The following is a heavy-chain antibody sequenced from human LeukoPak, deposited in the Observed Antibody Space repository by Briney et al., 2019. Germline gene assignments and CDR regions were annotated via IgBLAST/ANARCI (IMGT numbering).Heavy chain of an antibody. CDR1: GFSFNGFA. V-gene: IGHV3-9*01. D-gene: IGHD6-19*01. J-gene: IGHJ5*01. CDR3: AKTETSGWYGRTDS. CDR2: ISWNGGDR. Sequence: PGGSLRLSCAASGFSFNGFAMHWVRQTPGEGLEWVSGISWNGGDRGYADSVRGRFTISKDNAKNSLYLQMNNLRPEDTAFYYCAKTETSGWYGRTDSWGQGTLVIVSS.